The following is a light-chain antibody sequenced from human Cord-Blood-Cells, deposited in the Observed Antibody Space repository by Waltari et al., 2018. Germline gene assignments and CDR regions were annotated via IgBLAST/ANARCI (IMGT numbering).Light chain of an antibody. CDR1: STDVGGYNY. Sequence: QSALTQPRSVSGSPGQSVTLSCTGTSTDVGGYNYVSWYQQHPGKAPKLMIYDVSKRPSWVPDRFSGSKSGNTASLTISGLQAEDEADYYCCSYAGSYTYVFGTGTKVTVL. CDR2: DVS. J-gene: IGLJ1*01. CDR3: CSYAGSYTYV. V-gene: IGLV2-11*01.